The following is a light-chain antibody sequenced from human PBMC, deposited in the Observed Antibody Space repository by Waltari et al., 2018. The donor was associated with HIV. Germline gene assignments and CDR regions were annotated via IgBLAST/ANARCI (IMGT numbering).Light chain of an antibody. CDR3: QQSCGSPFN. CDR1: QAISTY. J-gene: IGKJ3*01. CDR2: SAY. V-gene: IGKV1-39*01. Sequence: DIQMTQSPSSLSASLGDSVVITCRASQAISTYLNWYQQKPGKAPVLLVYSAYTLQPGAPSRFRGAGSGRDFSLSISGLQTEDFATYFCQQSCGSPFNFGPGT.